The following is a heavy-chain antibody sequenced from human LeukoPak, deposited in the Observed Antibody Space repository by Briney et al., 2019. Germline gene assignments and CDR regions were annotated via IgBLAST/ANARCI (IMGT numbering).Heavy chain of an antibody. D-gene: IGHD2-21*01. V-gene: IGHV1-2*02. CDR3: ARALFIRGAFDI. CDR2: INPNSGGT. Sequence: GASVNVSFKASGYTFTGYYMHWVRQAPGQGLEWMGWINPNSGGTNYAQKFQGRVAMTRDTSISTAYMELSRLRSDDTAVYYCARALFIRGAFDIWGQGTMVTVSS. J-gene: IGHJ3*02. CDR1: GYTFTGYY.